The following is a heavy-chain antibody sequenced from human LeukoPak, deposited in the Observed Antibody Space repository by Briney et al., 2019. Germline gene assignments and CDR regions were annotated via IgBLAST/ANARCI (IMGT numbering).Heavy chain of an antibody. Sequence: PGGPLRLFCAASGFTVRRNYMNCVRHATGKGLEWVSIIYNDGTTYYAEFGKGRFSISRDNSKNTLYLEMNSLRVEDTAVYYCARRNAHSSAWHPSTFYIWGQGRMVTVCS. CDR1: GFTVRRNY. V-gene: IGHV3-66*01. CDR3: ARRNAHSSAWHPSTFYI. J-gene: IGHJ3*02. CDR2: IYNDGTT. D-gene: IGHD6-25*01.